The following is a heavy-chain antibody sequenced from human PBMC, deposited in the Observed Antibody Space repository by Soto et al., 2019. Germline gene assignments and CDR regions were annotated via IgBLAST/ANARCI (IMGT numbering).Heavy chain of an antibody. J-gene: IGHJ3*02. V-gene: IGHV1-18*01. CDR3: ARPDYYNTGSGAFDI. D-gene: IGHD3-22*01. CDR1: GYSFNSHG. Sequence: QGQLVQSGAEVKKPGASVNVSCTASGYSFNSHGISWVRQAPGQGLEWLGWISVYDGKTYYAQNLQGRVTMTADRLTSTAYMELRSLRSDDTAVYYCARPDYYNTGSGAFDIWGQGTVVTVSS. CDR2: ISVYDGKT.